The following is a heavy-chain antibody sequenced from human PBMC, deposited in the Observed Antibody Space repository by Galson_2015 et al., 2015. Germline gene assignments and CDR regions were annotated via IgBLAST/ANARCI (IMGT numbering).Heavy chain of an antibody. D-gene: IGHD3-16*02. CDR3: ARDRLRLGELSYIDY. V-gene: IGHV3-33*01. CDR1: GFTFSSYG. CDR2: IWYDGSNK. Sequence: LRLSCAASGFTFSSYGMHWVRQAPGKGLEWVAVIWYDGSNKYYADSVKGRFTISRDNSKNTLYLQMNSLRAEDTAVYYCARDRLRLGELSYIDYWGQGTLVTVSS. J-gene: IGHJ4*02.